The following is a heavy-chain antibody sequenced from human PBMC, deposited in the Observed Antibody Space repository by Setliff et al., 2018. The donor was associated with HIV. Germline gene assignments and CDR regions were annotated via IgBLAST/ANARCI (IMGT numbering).Heavy chain of an antibody. V-gene: IGHV4-31*03. CDR3: ARVPRITTLRNAFDI. CDR2: IYYIGNT. Sequence: SETLSLTCTVSGGSISGGGYYWSWIRQHPGKGLDWIGDIYYIGNTDYNPSLKSRVAISIDTSKNQFSLKLSSVTAADTAIYYCARVPRITTLRNAFDIWGQGTMVTVSS. D-gene: IGHD3-3*01. CDR1: GGSISGGGYY. J-gene: IGHJ3*02.